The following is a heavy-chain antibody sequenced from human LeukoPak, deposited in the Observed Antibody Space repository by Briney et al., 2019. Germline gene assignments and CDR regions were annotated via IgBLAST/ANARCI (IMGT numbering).Heavy chain of an antibody. CDR2: ISVYIGNT. D-gene: IGHD2-15*01. CDR3: ARTSIKIVVLGATKVDFDY. Sequence: GASVKVSCKASGYTFTSYGISWVRQAPGQGLEWMGWISVYIGNTNYAQKLQGRVTMTTDTSTNTAYMELRSLRSDDTAVYYCARTSIKIVVLGATKVDFDYWGQGALVTVSS. J-gene: IGHJ4*02. CDR1: GYTFTSYG. V-gene: IGHV1-18*01.